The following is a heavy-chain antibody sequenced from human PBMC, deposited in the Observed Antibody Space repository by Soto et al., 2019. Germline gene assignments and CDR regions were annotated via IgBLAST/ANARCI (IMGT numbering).Heavy chain of an antibody. J-gene: IGHJ6*02. Sequence: QEQLVQSGAEIKKPGSSVNISCEASGGTFSTYAFSWVRQAPGQGLEWMGGSIPIFGSPRYAQKFQGRVTITADEFLSTAYMELSSLRSDDTAVYYCARYVADITSSYQDLPEDYCSGMDVWGQGTTVTGSS. D-gene: IGHD2-2*01. CDR2: SIPIFGSP. CDR1: GGTFSTYA. V-gene: IGHV1-69*01. CDR3: ARYVADITSSYQDLPEDYCSGMDV.